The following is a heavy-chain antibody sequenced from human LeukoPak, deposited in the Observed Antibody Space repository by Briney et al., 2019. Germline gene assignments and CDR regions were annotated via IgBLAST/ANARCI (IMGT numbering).Heavy chain of an antibody. J-gene: IGHJ4*02. CDR2: INTNTGNP. CDR3: ARGDYETHGYQTR. CDR1: GYIFTSYV. V-gene: IGHV7-4-1*02. Sequence: ASVKVSCKASGYIFTSYVLHWVRQAPGQGLEWMGWINTNTGNPTYAQGFTGRFVSSLDTSVSTAYLQISSLKADDNAMYYCARGDYETHGYQTRWGQGTLVTVSS. D-gene: IGHD3-22*01.